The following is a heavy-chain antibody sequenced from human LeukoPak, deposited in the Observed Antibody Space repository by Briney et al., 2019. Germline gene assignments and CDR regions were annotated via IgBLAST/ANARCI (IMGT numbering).Heavy chain of an antibody. CDR1: GFTISSNY. J-gene: IGHJ6*04. CDR3: ARGKLLWFGEGYGMDV. CDR2: IYSGGST. D-gene: IGHD3-10*01. V-gene: IGHV3-53*01. Sequence: GSLRLSCAASGFTISSNYMSWVRQAPGRGLEWVSVIYSGGSTYYADSVKGRFTISRDNSKNTLYLQMNSLRAEDTAVYYCARGKLLWFGEGYGMDVWGKGTTVTVSS.